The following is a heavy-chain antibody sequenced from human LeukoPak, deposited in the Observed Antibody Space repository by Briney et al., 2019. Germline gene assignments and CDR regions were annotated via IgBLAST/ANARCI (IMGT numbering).Heavy chain of an antibody. CDR3: ARGGIAARQWFDP. CDR2: INPSGGST. D-gene: IGHD6-6*01. J-gene: IGHJ5*02. Sequence: GASVKVSCKASGYTFTSYGISWVRQAPGQGLEWMGIINPSGGSTSYAQKFQGRVTMTRDTSTSTVYMELSSLRSEDTAVYYCARGGIAARQWFDPWGQGTLVTVSS. V-gene: IGHV1-46*01. CDR1: GYTFTSYG.